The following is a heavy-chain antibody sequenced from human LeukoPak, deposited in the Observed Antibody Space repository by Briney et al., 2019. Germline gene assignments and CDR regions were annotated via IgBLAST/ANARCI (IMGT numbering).Heavy chain of an antibody. Sequence: PGGSLRLSCAASGFTFCRYSMNWVRQAPEKGLEWVSSISSSSSYIYYADSVKGRFTISRHNAKNSLYLQMNSLRAEDTAVYYCARDLEEYCSGGSCSLFDYWGQGTLVTVSS. CDR1: GFTFCRYS. V-gene: IGHV3-21*01. J-gene: IGHJ4*02. CDR3: ARDLEEYCSGGSCSLFDY. D-gene: IGHD2-15*01. CDR2: ISSSSSYI.